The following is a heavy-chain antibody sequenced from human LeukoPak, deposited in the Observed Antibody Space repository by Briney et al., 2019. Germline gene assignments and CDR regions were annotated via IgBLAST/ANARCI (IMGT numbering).Heavy chain of an antibody. Sequence: ASVKVSCKASGYTFTSYDINWVRQATGQGLEWMGWMNPNSGNTGYAQKFQGRATITRDTSITTAYLELSSLRSEDTAVYYCARAIRYQLLSDYWGQGTLVTVSS. J-gene: IGHJ4*02. CDR2: MNPNSGNT. D-gene: IGHD2-2*01. CDR1: GYTFTSYD. V-gene: IGHV1-8*01. CDR3: ARAIRYQLLSDY.